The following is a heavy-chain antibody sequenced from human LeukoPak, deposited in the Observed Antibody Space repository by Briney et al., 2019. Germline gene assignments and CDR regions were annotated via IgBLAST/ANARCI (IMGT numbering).Heavy chain of an antibody. CDR3: TRRRGYSGYEFIYGMDV. V-gene: IGHV3-49*02. J-gene: IGHJ6*02. D-gene: IGHD5-12*01. Sequence: TGASLRLSCAASGFTFSSYAMSWVRQAPGKGLEWVGFIRSKAYGGTTEYAASVKGRFTISRDDSKSIAYLQMNSLKTEDTAVYYCTRRRGYSGYEFIYGMDVWGQGTTVTVSS. CDR1: GFTFSSYA. CDR2: IRSKAYGGTT.